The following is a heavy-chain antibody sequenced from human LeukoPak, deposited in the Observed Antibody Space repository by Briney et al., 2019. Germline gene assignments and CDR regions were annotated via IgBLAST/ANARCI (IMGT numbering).Heavy chain of an antibody. CDR3: ARVDVLRLLEWSYEVP. D-gene: IGHD3-3*01. CDR1: GYTFTSYG. V-gene: IGHV1-18*01. CDR2: ISAYNGNT. Sequence: GASVKVSCKASGYTFTSYGISWVRQAPGQGLEWMGWISAYNGNTNYAQKLQGRVTMTTDTSTSTAYMELRSLRSDDTAVYYCARVDVLRLLEWSYEVPWGQGTLVTVSS. J-gene: IGHJ5*02.